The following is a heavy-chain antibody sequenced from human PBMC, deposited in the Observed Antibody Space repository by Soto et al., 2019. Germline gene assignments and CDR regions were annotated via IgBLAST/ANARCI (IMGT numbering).Heavy chain of an antibody. CDR2: IYYSGST. V-gene: IGHV4-31*03. Sequence: SETLSLTCTVSGGSISSGNYYWSWIRQHPGKGLEWIGYIYYSGSTYYNPSLKSRVTISVDTTKNQFSLKLSSVTAADTAVYYCASTYYNASSGPFDYWGQGTLVTVS. D-gene: IGHD3-22*01. CDR1: GGSISSGNYY. J-gene: IGHJ4*02. CDR3: ASTYYNASSGPFDY.